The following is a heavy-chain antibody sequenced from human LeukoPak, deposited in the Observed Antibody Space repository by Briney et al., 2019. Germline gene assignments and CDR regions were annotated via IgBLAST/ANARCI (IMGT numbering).Heavy chain of an antibody. D-gene: IGHD2-2*02. CDR3: ARDGGEVPAAIRGWFDP. Sequence: SVKVSCKASGGTFSSYAISWVRQAPGQGLEWMGRIIPIFGTANYAQKFQGRVTITTDESTSTAYMELSSLRSDDTAVYYCARDGGEVPAAIRGWFDPWGQGTLVTVSS. CDR2: IIPIFGTA. CDR1: GGTFSSYA. J-gene: IGHJ5*02. V-gene: IGHV1-69*05.